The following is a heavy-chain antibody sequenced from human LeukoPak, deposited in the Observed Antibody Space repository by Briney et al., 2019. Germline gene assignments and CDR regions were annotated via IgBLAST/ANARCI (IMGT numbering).Heavy chain of an antibody. Sequence: SETLSLTCNVSGGSISSYYWSWIRQPPGKGLEWIGYIYYSGSTNYNPSLKSRVTISVDTSKNQFSLKLSSVTAADTAVYYCARDSPIRGYYYGMDVWGQGTTVTVSS. CDR2: IYYSGST. CDR3: ARDSPIRGYYYGMDV. V-gene: IGHV4-59*01. D-gene: IGHD3-10*01. J-gene: IGHJ6*02. CDR1: GGSISSYY.